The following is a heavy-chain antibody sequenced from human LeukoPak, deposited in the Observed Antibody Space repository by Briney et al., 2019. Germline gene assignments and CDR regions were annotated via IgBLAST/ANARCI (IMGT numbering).Heavy chain of an antibody. V-gene: IGHV3-23*01. CDR1: GFTFSSYA. CDR3: ARGPSIAAAGKEEENWFDP. J-gene: IGHJ5*02. D-gene: IGHD6-13*01. CDR2: ISASGSAT. Sequence: GGSLRLSCAASGFTFSSYAMSWVRQAPGKGLEWVAAISASGSATSYADSVRGRFTISRDNSKNTLYLQMNSLRAEDTAVYYCARGPSIAAAGKEEENWFDPWGQGTLVTVSS.